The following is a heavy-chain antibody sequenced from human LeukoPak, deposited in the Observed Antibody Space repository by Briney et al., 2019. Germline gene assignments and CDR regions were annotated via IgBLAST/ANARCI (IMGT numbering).Heavy chain of an antibody. V-gene: IGHV3-7*03. CDR3: ARDLWAGNDY. CDR2: INPTGSGK. D-gene: IGHD1-1*01. J-gene: IGHJ4*02. Sequence: QAGESLRLSCLTSGFDFRGSYMSWVRQTPGKRLEYVANINPTGSGKFYVDSVRGRFTTYRDNTRDSLYLQMNSLRAEDTAVYYCARDLWAGNDYWGRGTLVTVSS. CDR1: GFDFRGSY.